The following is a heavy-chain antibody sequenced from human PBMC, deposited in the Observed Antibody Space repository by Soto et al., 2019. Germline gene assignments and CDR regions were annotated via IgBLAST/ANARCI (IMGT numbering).Heavy chain of an antibody. J-gene: IGHJ4*02. CDR2: IIPIFGTA. V-gene: IGHV1-69*13. Sequence: ASVKVSCKASGGTFSSYAISWVRQAPGQGLEWMGGIIPIFGTANYAQKFQGRVTSTADESTSTAYMELSSLRSEDTAVYYCARVFSGYSSGHLGYWGQGTLFTVSS. CDR3: ARVFSGYSSGHLGY. D-gene: IGHD6-19*01. CDR1: GGTFSSYA.